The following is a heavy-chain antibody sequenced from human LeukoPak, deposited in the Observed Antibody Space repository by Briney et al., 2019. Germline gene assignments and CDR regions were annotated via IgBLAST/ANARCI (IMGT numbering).Heavy chain of an antibody. J-gene: IGHJ5*02. CDR3: ARAYGQTTDSNWIDP. CDR1: GGSISGFF. D-gene: IGHD4-17*01. Sequence: TSETLSLTCTVSGGSISGFFWHWIRQPARKGLAWIGRCHNITSARYNPTLNGRASMSEDTTKNHVSLRLNSVTAADTAVYYCARAYGQTTDSNWIDPWGQGTLVIVSS. V-gene: IGHV4-4*07. CDR2: CHNITSA.